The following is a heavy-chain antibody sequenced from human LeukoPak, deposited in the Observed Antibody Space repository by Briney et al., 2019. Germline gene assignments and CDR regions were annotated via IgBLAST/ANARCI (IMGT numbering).Heavy chain of an antibody. CDR1: GFTFSNYW. CDR3: AKVAATGGWDYYMDV. Sequence: GGSLRLSCAASGFTFSNYWMHWVRQAPGKGLEWVANINLDGREKYYVDSVKGRSTISRDNAKNSLYLQMNSLRAEDTALYYCAKVAATGGWDYYMDVWGKGTTVTISS. D-gene: IGHD6-19*01. V-gene: IGHV3-7*03. J-gene: IGHJ6*03. CDR2: INLDGREK.